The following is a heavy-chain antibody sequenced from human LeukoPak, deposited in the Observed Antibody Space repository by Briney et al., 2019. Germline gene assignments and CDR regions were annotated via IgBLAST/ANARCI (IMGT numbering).Heavy chain of an antibody. CDR1: GGTFSSYA. J-gene: IGHJ4*02. CDR3: ARDSSGYVFDY. Sequence: ASVKVSCTASGGTFSSYAISWVRQAPGQGLEWTGGIIPIFGTANYAQKFQGRVTITADKSTSTAYMELSSLRSEDTAVYYCARDSSGYVFDYWGQGTLVTVSS. V-gene: IGHV1-69*06. CDR2: IIPIFGTA. D-gene: IGHD3-22*01.